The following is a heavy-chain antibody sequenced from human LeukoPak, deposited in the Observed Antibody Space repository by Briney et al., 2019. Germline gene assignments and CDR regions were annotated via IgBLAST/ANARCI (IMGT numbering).Heavy chain of an antibody. V-gene: IGHV4-59*01. CDR3: ARVGEGDFDY. CDR2: IYYSGST. J-gene: IGHJ4*02. Sequence: SETLSLTCTVSGGSISSYYWSWIRQPPGKGLEWIGYIYYSGSTNYNPSLKSRVTISVDTPKNQFSLKLSSVTAADTAVHYCARVGEGDFDYWGQGTLVTVSS. CDR1: GGSISSYY.